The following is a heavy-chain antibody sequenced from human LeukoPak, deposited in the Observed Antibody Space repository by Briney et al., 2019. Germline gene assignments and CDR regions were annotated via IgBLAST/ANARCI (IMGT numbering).Heavy chain of an antibody. D-gene: IGHD1-26*01. Sequence: SETLSLTCTVSGGSISSYYWSWIRQPPGKGLEWIGYIYYSGSTNYNPSLKSRVTISVDTSKNQFSLKLSSVTAADTAVYYCARQADSGSYYVYWGQGTLVTVSS. V-gene: IGHV4-59*08. J-gene: IGHJ4*02. CDR3: ARQADSGSYYVY. CDR2: IYYSGST. CDR1: GGSISSYY.